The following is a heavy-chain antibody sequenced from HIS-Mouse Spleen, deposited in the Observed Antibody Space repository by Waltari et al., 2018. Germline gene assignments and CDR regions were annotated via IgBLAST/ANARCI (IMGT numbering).Heavy chain of an antibody. V-gene: IGHV3-9*01. CDR2: ISWNSGSI. D-gene: IGHD6-13*01. Sequence: EVQLVESGGGLVQPGRSLRLSCAASGFTFDDYAMHWVRQAPGKGLEWVSGISWNSGSIGYADSVKGRFTISRDNAKNSLYLQMNSLRAEDTALYYCAKLPHSGDAFDIWGQGTMVTVSS. CDR3: AKLPHSGDAFDI. CDR1: GFTFDDYA. J-gene: IGHJ3*02.